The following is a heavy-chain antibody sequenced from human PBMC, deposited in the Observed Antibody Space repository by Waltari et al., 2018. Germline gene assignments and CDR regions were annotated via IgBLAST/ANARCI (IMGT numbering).Heavy chain of an antibody. Sequence: EVQLVESGGGLVKPGGSLRLSCTASGFPFSPYSMNWVRQAPGKGLEGVSSISSGSSYIYYADSVKGRFTISRDNAKNSLYLQMNSLRAEDTAIYYCARVWGYGDPTVGYWGQGTLVTVSS. J-gene: IGHJ4*02. V-gene: IGHV3-21*01. CDR3: ARVWGYGDPTVGY. CDR1: GFPFSPYS. D-gene: IGHD4-17*01. CDR2: ISSGSSYI.